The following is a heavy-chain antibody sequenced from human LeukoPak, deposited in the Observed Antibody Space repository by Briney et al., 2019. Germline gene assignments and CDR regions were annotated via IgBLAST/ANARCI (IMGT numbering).Heavy chain of an antibody. V-gene: IGHV3-23*01. D-gene: IGHD2-2*01. J-gene: IGHJ4*02. CDR1: GFTFSSSA. Sequence: GGSLRLSCAASGFTFSSSAMSWVRLAPGKGLEWVSGIIGGAGSTYYADSVKGRFTISGDNSKNTLFLQMNSLRAEDTAVYYCAHGAMYQLDYWGQGTLVIVSS. CDR2: IIGGAGST. CDR3: AHGAMYQLDY.